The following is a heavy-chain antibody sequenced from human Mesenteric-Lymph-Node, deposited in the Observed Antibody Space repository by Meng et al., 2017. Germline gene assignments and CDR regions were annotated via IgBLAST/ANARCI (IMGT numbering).Heavy chain of an antibody. CDR3: ARSLDTSGHAYFDY. J-gene: IGHJ4*02. CDR2: IDSGGGYT. Sequence: QVQLVQSGAEVKNPGASVRVLCKASGYTFTSYYIFWVRQAPGQGLEWMGIIDSGGGYTSYAQKFRGRVTMTRDTSTNTVYMELSSLRFEDTAVFYCARSLDTSGHAYFDYWGQGTLVTVSS. V-gene: IGHV1-46*01. D-gene: IGHD3-22*01. CDR1: GYTFTSYY.